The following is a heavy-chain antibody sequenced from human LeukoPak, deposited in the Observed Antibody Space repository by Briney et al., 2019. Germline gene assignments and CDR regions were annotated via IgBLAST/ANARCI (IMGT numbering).Heavy chain of an antibody. J-gene: IGHJ4*02. CDR1: GFTVSSNY. CDR3: ARSRWLAAAGFDY. D-gene: IGHD6-13*01. Sequence: GGSLRLSCAASGFTVSSNYTSWVRQAPGKGLEWVSVIYSGGSTYYADSVKGRFTISRDNSKNTLYLQMNSLRAEDTAVYYCARSRWLAAAGFDYWGQGTLVTVSS. CDR2: IYSGGST. V-gene: IGHV3-53*01.